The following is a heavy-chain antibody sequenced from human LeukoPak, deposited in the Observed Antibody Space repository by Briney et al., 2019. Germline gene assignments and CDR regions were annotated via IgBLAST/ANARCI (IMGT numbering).Heavy chain of an antibody. Sequence: PGGSLRLSCAASGFTFRSYNMNWVRQAPGKGLEWLSYISYNSADIYHADSVKGRFTISRDNAKNSLYLQMNSLRAEDTAIYYCASFNVINSFDPWGQGTPVTVSS. CDR3: ASFNVINSFDP. CDR2: ISYNSADI. J-gene: IGHJ5*02. CDR1: GFTFRSYN. V-gene: IGHV3-48*01.